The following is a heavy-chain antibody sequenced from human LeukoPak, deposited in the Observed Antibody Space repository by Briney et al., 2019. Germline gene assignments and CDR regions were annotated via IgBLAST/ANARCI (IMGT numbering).Heavy chain of an antibody. CDR3: AKDKMLFGVVIAGGFDY. V-gene: IGHV3-30*02. CDR1: GFTFSSYG. CDR2: IRYDGSNK. D-gene: IGHD3-3*01. J-gene: IGHJ4*02. Sequence: PGGSLRLSCAASGFTFSSYGMHWVRQAPGKGLEWVAFIRYDGSNKYYADSVKGRFTISRDNSKNTLYLQMNSLRAEDTAVYYCAKDKMLFGVVIAGGFDYWGQGTLVTVSS.